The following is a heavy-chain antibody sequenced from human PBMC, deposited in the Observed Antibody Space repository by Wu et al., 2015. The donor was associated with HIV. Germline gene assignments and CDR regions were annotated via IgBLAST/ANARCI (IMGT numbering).Heavy chain of an antibody. CDR3: ARGGGYSHGYYDWFDP. J-gene: IGHJ5*02. D-gene: IGHD5-18*01. CDR1: GYTLPAMV. V-gene: IGHV1-18*01. Sequence: QVQLVQSGAEVKKPGAVSEGLLQGSGYTLPAMVSPGCDRPLDKGLSGWDGSAFTMVTQYAQKLQGRVTTTTDTSTSTAYMELRSPRSDDTAVYYCARGGGYSHGYYDWFDPWGQGTLVTVSS. CDR2: SAFTMVT.